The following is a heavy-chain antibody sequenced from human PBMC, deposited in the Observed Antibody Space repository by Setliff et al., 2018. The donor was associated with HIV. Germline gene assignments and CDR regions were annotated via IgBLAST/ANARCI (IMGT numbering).Heavy chain of an antibody. CDR3: AGRPSFDWLFTGDY. CDR2: VNHSGSA. Sequence: PSETLSLTCAVYGGSFSGYYWSWIRQPPGKGLEWIGEVNHSGSANNTPSLKSRVTISVDTSKNQSSLRLSSVTAADTAVYYCAGRPSFDWLFTGDYWGQGTLVTVSS. V-gene: IGHV4-34*01. CDR1: GGSFSGYY. D-gene: IGHD3-9*01. J-gene: IGHJ4*02.